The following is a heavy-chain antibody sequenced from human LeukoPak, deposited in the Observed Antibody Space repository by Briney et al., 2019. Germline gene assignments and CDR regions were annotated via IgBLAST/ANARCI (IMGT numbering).Heavy chain of an antibody. CDR2: IYTSGST. Sequence: PSETLSLTCTVSGGSISSGSYYWSWIRQPAGKGLEWIGRIYTSGSTNYNPSLKSRVTISVDTSKNQFSLKLSSVTAADTAVYYCARRMGYYGSGSYPYWGQGTLVTVSS. D-gene: IGHD3-10*01. V-gene: IGHV4-61*02. J-gene: IGHJ4*02. CDR1: GGSISSGSYY. CDR3: ARRMGYYGSGSYPY.